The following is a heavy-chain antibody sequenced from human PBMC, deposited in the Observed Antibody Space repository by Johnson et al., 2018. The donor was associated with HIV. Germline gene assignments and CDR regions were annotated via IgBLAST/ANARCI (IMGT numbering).Heavy chain of an antibody. Sequence: QVQLVESGGGVVQPGRSLRLSCAVSGFTFSSYGMHWVRRAPGKGLEWVAVISYDGSNKYYADSVRGRFTISRDNSKNTLYLQMNSLRAEDTAVYYCAKVAVATAAGGVALDIWGPGTMVIVSS. CDR2: ISYDGSNK. CDR3: AKVAVATAAGGVALDI. V-gene: IGHV3-30*18. CDR1: GFTFSSYG. J-gene: IGHJ3*02. D-gene: IGHD6-13*01.